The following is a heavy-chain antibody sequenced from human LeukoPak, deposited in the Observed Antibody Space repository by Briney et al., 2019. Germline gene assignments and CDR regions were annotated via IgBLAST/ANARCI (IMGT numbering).Heavy chain of an antibody. D-gene: IGHD1-26*01. J-gene: IGHJ4*02. CDR1: GFTFSSYW. CDR3: ARARLKAGELLFDY. V-gene: IGHV3-7*01. CDR2: IKQDGSEK. Sequence: GGSLRLSCAASGFTFSSYWMSWVRQAPGKGLEWVANIKQDGSEKYYVDSVKGRFTISRDNAKNSLYLQMNSLRAEDTAVYYCARARLKAGELLFDYWGQGTLVTVSS.